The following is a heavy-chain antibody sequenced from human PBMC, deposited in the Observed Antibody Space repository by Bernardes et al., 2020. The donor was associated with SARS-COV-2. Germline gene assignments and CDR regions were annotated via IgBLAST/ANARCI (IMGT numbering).Heavy chain of an antibody. Sequence: GGSLRLSCAASGFTFSDYSMSWVRQAPGKGLQWVSSISADVDYTYYADSMKGRFTISRDNAKKSLYLQINSLRVEDTAVYYCVRETIVATGDWYFDLWGRGTLVTVSS. CDR1: GFTFSDYS. V-gene: IGHV3-21*01. CDR2: ISADVDYT. D-gene: IGHD5-12*01. CDR3: VRETIVATGDWYFDL. J-gene: IGHJ2*01.